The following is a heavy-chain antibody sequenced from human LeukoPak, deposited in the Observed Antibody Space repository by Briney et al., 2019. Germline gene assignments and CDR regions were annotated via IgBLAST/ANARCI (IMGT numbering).Heavy chain of an antibody. CDR2: IHTSGST. V-gene: IGHV4-4*07. CDR3: ARYIVSYPHDAFDI. CDR1: GGSISSYY. D-gene: IGHD1-26*01. J-gene: IGHJ3*02. Sequence: SETLSLTCTVSGGSISSYYWSWIRQPAGKGLEWIGRIHTSGSTNQNPSLKSRVTMSVDTSKNQFSLKLSSVTAADTAFYYCARYIVSYPHDAFDIWGQGTMVTVSS.